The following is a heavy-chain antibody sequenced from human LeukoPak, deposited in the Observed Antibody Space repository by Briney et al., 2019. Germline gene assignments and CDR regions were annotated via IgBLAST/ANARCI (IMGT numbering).Heavy chain of an antibody. Sequence: SETLSLTCTVSGGSISSYYWNWIRQPPGKGLEWIGYIYYSGSTNYNPSLKSRVTISVDTSKNQFSLKLSSVTAADTAVYYCARDRLGIAVAGPGMDVWGQGTTVTVSS. CDR2: IYYSGST. CDR3: ARDRLGIAVAGPGMDV. V-gene: IGHV4-59*12. CDR1: GGSISSYY. D-gene: IGHD6-19*01. J-gene: IGHJ6*02.